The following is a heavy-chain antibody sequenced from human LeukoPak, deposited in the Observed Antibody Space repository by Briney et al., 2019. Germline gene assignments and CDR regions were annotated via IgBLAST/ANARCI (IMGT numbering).Heavy chain of an antibody. CDR3: AKYGRSTWFYLVS. J-gene: IGHJ4*02. Sequence: GGSLRLSCAASGFTFSSHAMSWVRQAPGKGLEWVSTISGSGGSTNYADSVKGRFTISRDNSKNTLYLQMNSLRAEDTAVYYCAKYGRSTWFYLVSWGQGTLVTVSS. D-gene: IGHD6-13*01. CDR2: ISGSGGST. CDR1: GFTFSSHA. V-gene: IGHV3-23*01.